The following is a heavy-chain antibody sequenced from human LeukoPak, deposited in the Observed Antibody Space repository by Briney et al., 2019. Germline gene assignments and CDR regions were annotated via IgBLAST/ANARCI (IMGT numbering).Heavy chain of an antibody. V-gene: IGHV4-61*02. CDR2: IYTSGST. CDR3: ARDIVVVVAANNYYYYMDV. CDR1: GGSISSGIYY. Sequence: SQTLSLTCTVPGGSISSGIYYWSWIRQPAGEGLEWSGRIYTSGSTNYNPSLKRRVTISVDTSKNQFSLKLSSVTAADTAVYYCARDIVVVVAANNYYYYMDVWGKGTTVTISS. J-gene: IGHJ6*03. D-gene: IGHD2-15*01.